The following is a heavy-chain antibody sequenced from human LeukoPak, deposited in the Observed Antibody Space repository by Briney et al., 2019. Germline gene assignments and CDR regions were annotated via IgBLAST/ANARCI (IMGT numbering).Heavy chain of an antibody. V-gene: IGHV4-61*02. CDR3: ARDSVAGTRAVGYYYYGMDV. D-gene: IGHD6-19*01. CDR2: NYTRGST. Sequence: SDTLSLTCTVSCGPISCGRYYWSWVRQPAGKGLEWIGRNYTRGSTKYNPPLNSRATISVDTSKNKFPLKRSPVTAADTAVYYCARDSVAGTRAVGYYYYGMDVWGQGTTVTVSS. CDR1: CGPISCGRYY. J-gene: IGHJ6*02.